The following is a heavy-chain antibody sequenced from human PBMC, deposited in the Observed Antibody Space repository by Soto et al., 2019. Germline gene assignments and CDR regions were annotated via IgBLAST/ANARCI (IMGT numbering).Heavy chain of an antibody. CDR1: GGSFSGYY. CDR3: ARGSPRIWFGESSLDY. Sequence: QVQLQQWGAGLLKPSETLSLTCAVYGGSFSGYYWSWIRQPPGKGLEWIGEINHSGSTNYNPSLKSRVTISVDTSKNQFSLKLRSVTAADTAVYYCARGSPRIWFGESSLDYWGQGTLVTVSS. CDR2: INHSGST. V-gene: IGHV4-34*01. D-gene: IGHD3-10*01. J-gene: IGHJ4*02.